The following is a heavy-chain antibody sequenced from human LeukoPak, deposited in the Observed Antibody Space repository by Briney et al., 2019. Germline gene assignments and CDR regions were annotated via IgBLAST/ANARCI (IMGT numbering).Heavy chain of an antibody. CDR2: IYSSGNT. Sequence: PGGSLRLSCAASGFTVSTNYMTWVRQAPGKGLEWVSIIYSSGNTYYTDSVKGRFTISRDNSKNTLFLQMNSLKTEDTAVYYCTRQLRKLLWFGDPRSGMDVWGQGTTVTVSS. CDR3: TRQLRKLLWFGDPRSGMDV. J-gene: IGHJ6*02. D-gene: IGHD3-10*01. CDR1: GFTVSTNY. V-gene: IGHV3-66*04.